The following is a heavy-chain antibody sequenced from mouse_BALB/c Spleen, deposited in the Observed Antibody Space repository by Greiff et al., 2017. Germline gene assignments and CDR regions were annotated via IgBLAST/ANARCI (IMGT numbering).Heavy chain of an antibody. V-gene: IGHV5-12-1*01. J-gene: IGHJ2*01. D-gene: IGHD5-2*01. CDR3: ARHEDEYAYFDY. Sequence: EVHLVESGGGLVKPGGSLKLSCAASGFAFSSYDMSWVRQTPEKRLEWVAYISSGGGSTYYPDTVKGRFTISRDNAKNTLYLQMSSLKSEDTAMYYCARHEDEYAYFDYWGQGTTLTVSS. CDR2: ISSGGGST. CDR1: GFAFSSYD.